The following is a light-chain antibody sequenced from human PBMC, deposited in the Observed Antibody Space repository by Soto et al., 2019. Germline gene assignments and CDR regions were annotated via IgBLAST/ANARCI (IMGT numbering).Light chain of an antibody. J-gene: IGLJ2*01. V-gene: IGLV2-14*01. CDR3: SSYTSSSTPVV. CDR1: SSDVGGYNY. Sequence: QSALTQPASVSGSPGQSITISCTGTSSDVGGYNYVSWYQQHRGKAPKLMIYDVSNRPSGVSNRFSGSKSGNTASLTISGLQAEDEDDYYCSSYTSSSTPVVFGGGTKLTVL. CDR2: DVS.